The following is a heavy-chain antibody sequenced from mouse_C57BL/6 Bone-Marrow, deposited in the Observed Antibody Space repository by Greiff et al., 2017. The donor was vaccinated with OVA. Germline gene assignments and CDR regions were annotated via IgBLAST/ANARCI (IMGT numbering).Heavy chain of an antibody. CDR1: GFNIKDDY. CDR2: IDPENGDT. V-gene: IGHV14-4*01. D-gene: IGHD2-1*01. Sequence: VQLKQSGAELVRPGASVKLSCTASGFNIKDDYMHWVKQRPEQGLEWIGWIDPENGDTEYASKFQGKATITADTSSNTAYLQLSSLTSEDTAVYYCTTGYYFYYYAMDYWGQGTSVTVSS. CDR3: TTGYYFYYYAMDY. J-gene: IGHJ4*01.